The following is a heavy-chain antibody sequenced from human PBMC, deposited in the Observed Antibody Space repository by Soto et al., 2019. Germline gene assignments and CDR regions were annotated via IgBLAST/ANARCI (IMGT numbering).Heavy chain of an antibody. CDR2: VSHDGLAQ. CDR3: AKETIHTDGPTYWDY. Sequence: PGGSLRLSCEGSGFTFSRYGMHWVRQAPGMGLEWVAVVSHDGLAQYYGDSVMGRFTISRDNSQNTLYLQMNSLRAEDTAIYYCAKETIHTDGPTYWDYWDQGGLVTVSA. D-gene: IGHD2-2*02. J-gene: IGHJ4*02. CDR1: GFTFSRYG. V-gene: IGHV3-30*18.